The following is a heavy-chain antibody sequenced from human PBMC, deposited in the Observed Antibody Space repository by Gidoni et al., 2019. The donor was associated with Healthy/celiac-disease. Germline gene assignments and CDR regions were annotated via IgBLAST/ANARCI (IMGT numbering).Heavy chain of an antibody. CDR3: ARDLGDYGDYVSAWGY. J-gene: IGHJ4*02. Sequence: STVSSYAMHWVRQAPGKGLEWVAVISYDGSNKYYADSVKGRFTISRDNSKNTLYLQMNSLRAEDTAVYYCARDLGDYGDYVSAWGYWGQGTLVTVSS. V-gene: IGHV3-30-3*01. CDR2: ISYDGSNK. D-gene: IGHD4-17*01. CDR1: STVSSYA.